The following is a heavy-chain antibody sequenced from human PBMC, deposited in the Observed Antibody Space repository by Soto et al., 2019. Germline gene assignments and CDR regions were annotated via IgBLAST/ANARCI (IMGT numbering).Heavy chain of an antibody. D-gene: IGHD4-17*01. CDR3: ARGDEMTAVTIFEY. CDR1: GGAFGRYS. V-gene: IGHV1-69*01. Sequence: QVQLEQSGPEVRRPGTSVKVSCKASGGAFGRYSVSWVRQAPGQGLEWIGGVIPVFNTSNYSLKFQGRVAIYADESASTVFMELRGLRSEDTALYYCARGDEMTAVTIFEYWGQGTQVTVSS. CDR2: VIPVFNTS. J-gene: IGHJ4*02.